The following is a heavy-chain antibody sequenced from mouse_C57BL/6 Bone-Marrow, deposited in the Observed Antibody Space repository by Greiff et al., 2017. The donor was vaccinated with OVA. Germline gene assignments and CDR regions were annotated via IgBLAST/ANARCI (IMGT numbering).Heavy chain of an antibody. Sequence: EVQVVESGGGLVKPGGSLKLSCAASGFTFSDYGMHWVRQAPEQGLEWVAYISSGSSTTNYADTVKGRFTISRDNAKNTPFLQMTSLRSEDTAMDYCARNDYGGSAFEVWGTGTTVTVSS. CDR3: ARNDYGGSAFEV. J-gene: IGHJ1*03. D-gene: IGHD1-1*01. CDR1: GFTFSDYG. V-gene: IGHV5-17*01. CDR2: ISSGSSTT.